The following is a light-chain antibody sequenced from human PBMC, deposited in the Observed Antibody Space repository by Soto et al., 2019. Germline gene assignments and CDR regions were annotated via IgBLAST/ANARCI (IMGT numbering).Light chain of an antibody. Sequence: DIVMTQSPDSLAESLGERATINCMSSQSVLYSSNNKNYLAWYQQKPGQPPKLLIYWASTRESGVPDRFSGSGSGTDFTLTITSLQAEDVAVYYGQQYYSTPRTFGQGTKVEIK. CDR1: QSVLYSSNNKNY. CDR3: QQYYSTPRT. V-gene: IGKV4-1*01. CDR2: WAS. J-gene: IGKJ1*01.